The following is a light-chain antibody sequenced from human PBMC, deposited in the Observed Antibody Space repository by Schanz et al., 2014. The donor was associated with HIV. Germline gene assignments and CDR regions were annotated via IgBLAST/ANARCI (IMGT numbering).Light chain of an antibody. Sequence: QSVLTQPASVSGSPGQSIAISCTGTNSDIGAYNYVSWYQQHPDKAPKLIIYDVNNRPSGVSNRFSGSKSGNTASLTISGLQAEDEADYYCSSYAATSNVLFGGGTKLTVL. J-gene: IGLJ3*02. CDR2: DVN. CDR1: NSDIGAYNY. V-gene: IGLV2-14*03. CDR3: SSYAATSNVL.